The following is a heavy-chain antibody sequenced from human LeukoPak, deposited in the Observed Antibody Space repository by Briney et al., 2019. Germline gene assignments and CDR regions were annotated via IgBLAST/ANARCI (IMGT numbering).Heavy chain of an antibody. J-gene: IGHJ6*03. Sequence: SETLSLTCTVSGGSISNYYWSWIRQPAGKGLEWIGRIYTSGSTNYNPSLKSRVTISVDTSKSQFSLKLSSVTAADTAVYYCARCWVYYYYMDVWGKGTTVTISS. CDR2: IYTSGST. D-gene: IGHD3-16*01. CDR3: ARCWVYYYYMDV. CDR1: GGSISNYY. V-gene: IGHV4-4*07.